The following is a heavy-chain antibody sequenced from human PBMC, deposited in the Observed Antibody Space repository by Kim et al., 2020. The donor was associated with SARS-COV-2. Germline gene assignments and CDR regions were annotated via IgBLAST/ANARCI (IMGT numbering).Heavy chain of an antibody. Sequence: GGSLRLSCAASGFTFSSYEMNWVRQAPGKGLEWVSYISSSGSTIYYADSVKGRFTISRDNAKNSLYLQMNSLRAEDTAVYYCARDPLRKWSRAISEFDYLGQGTLVTVSS. D-gene: IGHD2-2*02. CDR2: ISSSGSTI. CDR3: ARDPLRKWSRAISEFDY. J-gene: IGHJ4*02. V-gene: IGHV3-48*03. CDR1: GFTFSSYE.